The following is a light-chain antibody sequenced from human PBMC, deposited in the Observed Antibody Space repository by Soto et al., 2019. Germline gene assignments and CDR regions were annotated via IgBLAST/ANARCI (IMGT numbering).Light chain of an antibody. CDR1: SSDIGDYNY. J-gene: IGLJ1*01. CDR2: EVT. Sequence: QSAMTQPPSESGSPGQSVTFSCPGTSSDIGDYNYVSWYQQHPGKAPKLMIYEVTKRPSRVPDRFSGSKSGNTASLTVSGLQADDEADYYCSSYAGNNNDVFGTGTKVTVL. V-gene: IGLV2-8*01. CDR3: SSYAGNNNDV.